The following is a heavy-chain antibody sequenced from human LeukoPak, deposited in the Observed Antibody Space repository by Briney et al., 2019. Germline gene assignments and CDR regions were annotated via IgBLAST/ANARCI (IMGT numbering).Heavy chain of an antibody. CDR2: MNPNSGNT. Sequence: ASVKVSCKASGYTFTSYDINWVRQATGQGLEWMGWMNPNSGNTGYAQKFQGRVTMTRNTSISTAYMELSSLRSEDTAVYYCASVRSGSHQRDYYYYGMDVWGQGTTVTVSS. D-gene: IGHD1-26*01. V-gene: IGHV1-8*01. CDR1: GYTFTSYD. CDR3: ASVRSGSHQRDYYYYGMDV. J-gene: IGHJ6*02.